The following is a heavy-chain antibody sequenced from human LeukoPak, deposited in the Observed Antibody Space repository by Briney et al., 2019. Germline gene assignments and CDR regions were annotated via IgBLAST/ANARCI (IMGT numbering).Heavy chain of an antibody. CDR2: ISPRSETI. J-gene: IGHJ6*03. Sequence: PGGSLRLSCATSGFSLNRRGMNWVRHPPGKGLEWVSYISPRSETIYYAESVKGRFTVSRDDSKDSLYLQMHTLRAEDTAVYYCARIDGPTVFTYYMDLWGKGTTVTVAS. D-gene: IGHD3-16*01. CDR3: ARIDGPTVFTYYMDL. CDR1: GFSLNRRG. V-gene: IGHV3-48*04.